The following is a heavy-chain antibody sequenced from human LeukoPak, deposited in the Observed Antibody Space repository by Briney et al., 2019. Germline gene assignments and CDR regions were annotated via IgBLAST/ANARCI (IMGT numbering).Heavy chain of an antibody. Sequence: ASVKVSCKASGYTFTSYYMNWVRQAPGQGLEWMGIINPSGGSTNYAQKFQGRVTMTRDTSVSTAYMELSRLRSDDTAMYYCARGARGTWAWGDWGQGTLVTVSS. CDR2: INPSGGST. J-gene: IGHJ4*02. CDR3: ARGARGTWAWGD. CDR1: GYTFTSYY. V-gene: IGHV1-46*01. D-gene: IGHD3-10*01.